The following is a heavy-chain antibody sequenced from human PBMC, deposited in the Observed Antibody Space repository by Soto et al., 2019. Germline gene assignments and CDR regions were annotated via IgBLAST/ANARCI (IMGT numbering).Heavy chain of an antibody. V-gene: IGHV3-23*01. Sequence: EVQMLESGGGLVQPGGSLRLSCAASGFIFSDYAMSWVRQAPGKGLEWVAGMGGANGDTYYTESVRGRFAISRDNYKSTLFLQLSSLRAEDTAVYFCAKDGVDHNSVWDPFDIWGQGTLVTLSS. CDR2: MGGANGDT. D-gene: IGHD2-15*01. CDR1: GFIFSDYA. J-gene: IGHJ3*02. CDR3: AKDGVDHNSVWDPFDI.